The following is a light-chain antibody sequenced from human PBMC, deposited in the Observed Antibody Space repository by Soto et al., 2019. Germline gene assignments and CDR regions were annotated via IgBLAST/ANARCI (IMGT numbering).Light chain of an antibody. J-gene: IGLJ1*01. Sequence: QSVLTQPPSASGTPGQRVTISCSGSSSNIGSNTVNWYQQLQGTAPKLLIYSINHRPSGVPDRFSGSKSGTSASLAISGLPSEDEVDSYCAAWADGLNGYVFGTGTKVTVL. CDR3: AAWADGLNGYV. CDR2: SIN. V-gene: IGLV1-44*01. CDR1: SSNIGSNT.